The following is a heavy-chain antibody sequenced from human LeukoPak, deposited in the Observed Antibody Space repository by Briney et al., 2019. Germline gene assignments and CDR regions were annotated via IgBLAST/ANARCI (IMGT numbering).Heavy chain of an antibody. V-gene: IGHV3-73*01. CDR2: IRSKADNYAT. J-gene: IGHJ4*02. Sequence: GGSLRLSCAASVFTFSGSPMHWVRPASGEGREWVGHIRSKADNYATAYAATVKGRFTISRDDSKNTAYLQMNSLKTEDTAVYYCTRHSVDTAMIFDFWGQGTLVTVSS. D-gene: IGHD5-18*01. CDR1: VFTFSGSP. CDR3: TRHSVDTAMIFDF.